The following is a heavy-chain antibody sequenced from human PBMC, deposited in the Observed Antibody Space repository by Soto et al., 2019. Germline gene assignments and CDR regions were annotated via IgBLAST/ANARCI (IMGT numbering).Heavy chain of an antibody. CDR1: GFTFSSYG. CDR2: IWYDGSNK. Sequence: GGSLRLSCAASGFTFSSYGMHWVRQAPGKGLEWVAVIWYDGSNKYYADSVKGRFTISRDNSKNTLYLQMNSLRAEDTAVYYCARDHKELDAFDIWGQGTMVTVSS. CDR3: ARDHKELDAFDI. D-gene: IGHD1-7*01. J-gene: IGHJ3*02. V-gene: IGHV3-33*01.